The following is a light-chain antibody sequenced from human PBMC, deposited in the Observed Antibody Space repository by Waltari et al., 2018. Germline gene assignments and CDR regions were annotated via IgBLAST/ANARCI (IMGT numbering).Light chain of an antibody. CDR3: CSYAGSYTGV. J-gene: IGLJ1*01. CDR1: STDIGVYNY. V-gene: IGLV2-11*01. Sequence: QSALTQPRSVSGSPGQSVTISCTGTSTDIGVYNYVSWYQQHPGKAPKLRIYDVPKRPPGAPDRFSGSKSGNTASLTISGLQAEDEADYYCCSYAGSYTGVFGTGTKVTV. CDR2: DVP.